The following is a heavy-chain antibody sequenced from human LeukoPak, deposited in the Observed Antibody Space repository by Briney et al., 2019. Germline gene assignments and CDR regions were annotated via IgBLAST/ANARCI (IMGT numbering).Heavy chain of an antibody. D-gene: IGHD3-22*01. CDR3: AKDALSYYDSSGYSDY. CDR1: GFTFSSYG. CDR2: ISGSGGST. J-gene: IGHJ4*02. Sequence: GGTLRLSCAASGFTFSSYGMSWVRQAPWKGLEWVSAISGSGGSTYYADSVKGRFTISRDNSKNTLYLQMNSLRAEDTAVYYCAKDALSYYDSSGYSDYWGQGTLVTVSS. V-gene: IGHV3-23*01.